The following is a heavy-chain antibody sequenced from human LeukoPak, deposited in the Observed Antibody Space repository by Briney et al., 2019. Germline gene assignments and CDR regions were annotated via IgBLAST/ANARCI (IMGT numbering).Heavy chain of an antibody. CDR2: INPNSGGT. J-gene: IGHJ5*02. D-gene: IGHD7-27*01. CDR1: GGTFSSYA. Sequence: GASVKVSCKASGGTFSSYAISWVRQAPGQGLEWMGRINPNSGGTNYAQKFQGRVTMTRDTSISTAYMELSRLRSDDTAVYYCARDRTGDGWFDPWGQGTLVTVSS. V-gene: IGHV1-2*06. CDR3: ARDRTGDGWFDP.